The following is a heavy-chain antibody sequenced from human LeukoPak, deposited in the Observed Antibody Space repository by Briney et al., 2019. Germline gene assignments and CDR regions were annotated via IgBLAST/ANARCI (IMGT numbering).Heavy chain of an antibody. D-gene: IGHD3-10*01. V-gene: IGHV3-11*04. CDR2: ISSSGSTI. CDR3: ASIPLLWFGVLFPDY. Sequence: PGGSLRLSCAASGFTFSDYYMSWIRQAPGKGLEWVSYISSSGSTIYYADSVKGRFAISRDNAKNSLYLQMNSLRAEDTAVYYCASIPLLWFGVLFPDYWGQGTLVTVSS. CDR1: GFTFSDYY. J-gene: IGHJ4*02.